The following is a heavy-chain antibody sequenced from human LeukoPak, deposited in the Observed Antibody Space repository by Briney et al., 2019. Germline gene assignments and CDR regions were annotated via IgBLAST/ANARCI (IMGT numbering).Heavy chain of an antibody. J-gene: IGHJ4*02. D-gene: IGHD7-27*01. V-gene: IGHV3-7*03. Sequence: GGSLRLSCAVSGFTFSGFWMSWSRQAPGKGLEWVASINSDGSEGYYADVVKGRFTVSRDNSKNTLYLQMNSLRVEDTAVYYCAGGRIWGSGTNDYWGQGTLVTVSS. CDR2: INSDGSEG. CDR3: AGGRIWGSGTNDY. CDR1: GFTFSGFW.